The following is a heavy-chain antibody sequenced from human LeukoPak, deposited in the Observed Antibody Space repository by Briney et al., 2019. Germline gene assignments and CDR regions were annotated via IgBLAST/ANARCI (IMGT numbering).Heavy chain of an antibody. J-gene: IGHJ4*02. D-gene: IGHD1-14*01. CDR1: GGSISSSPW. CDR3: ARDPHIDNYCGTTTGRRDF. V-gene: IGHV4-4*02. Sequence: SGTLSLTCAVSGGSISSSPWCSCVRHPPRKALEWIGTIYHDGNTDYHPSLKSRFTISVDKSKNQLSLKLSSVTAADTAVYYCARDPHIDNYCGTTTGRRDFWGQGTLVSVSS. CDR2: IYHDGNT.